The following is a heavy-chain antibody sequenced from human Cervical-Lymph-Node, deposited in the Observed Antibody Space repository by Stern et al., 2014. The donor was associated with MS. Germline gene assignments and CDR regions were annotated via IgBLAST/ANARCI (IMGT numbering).Heavy chain of an antibody. Sequence: EAQLVESGGGMVQPGRSLRLSCEASGFKFDDFAMHLVRQAPGKGLGWVSGLGWNSEGRGYADSVQGRFTISRDNAKSSLYLQMNSLTAEDTALYYCAKADDYAAGIDAWGQGTLVVVSS. CDR3: AKADDYAAGIDA. D-gene: IGHD3-16*01. V-gene: IGHV3-9*01. CDR2: LGWNSEGR. CDR1: GFKFDDFA. J-gene: IGHJ5*02.